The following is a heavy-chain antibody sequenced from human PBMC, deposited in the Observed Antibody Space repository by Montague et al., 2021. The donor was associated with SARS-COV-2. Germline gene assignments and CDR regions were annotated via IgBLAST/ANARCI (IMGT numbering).Heavy chain of an antibody. Sequence: SETLSLTCAVYGGSFSGHSWTWIRQPPGKGLEWIGEINHSGGTNYNPSLKSRVTISVDTSKNQFSLKLSSLTAADTAVYYCARGVTDVTVILVLVGDSLYFDSWGQGATVTVSS. CDR2: INHSGGT. CDR1: GGSFSGHS. D-gene: IGHD3-22*01. J-gene: IGHJ4*02. CDR3: ARGVTDVTVILVLVGDSLYFDS. V-gene: IGHV4-34*01.